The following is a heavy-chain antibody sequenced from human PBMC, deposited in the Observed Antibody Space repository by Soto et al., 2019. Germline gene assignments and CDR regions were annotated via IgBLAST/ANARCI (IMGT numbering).Heavy chain of an antibody. CDR3: ARGSAAKRYFDL. CDR2: IFPSGAT. J-gene: IGHJ2*01. Sequence: QVQLQESGPGLVKPSQTLSLMCTVSGAPISGGDYHWSWIRQPPGKGLEWIGYIFPSGATHYNSSLGSRITMSVATSKSLFSLKLTSVTAADTAVYFCARGSAAKRYFDLWGRGTLVTVSS. D-gene: IGHD5-18*01. V-gene: IGHV4-30-4*01. CDR1: GAPISGGDYH.